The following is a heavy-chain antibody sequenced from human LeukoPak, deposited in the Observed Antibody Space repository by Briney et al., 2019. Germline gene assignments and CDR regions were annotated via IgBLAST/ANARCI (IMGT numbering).Heavy chain of an antibody. D-gene: IGHD3-10*01. CDR1: GFTFSSYG. CDR2: ISGSSVTT. CDR3: AKLDYYGNY. J-gene: IGHJ4*02. V-gene: IGHV3-23*01. Sequence: TGGSLRLSCAASGFTFSSYGMSWVRQAPGKGLEWVSTISGSSVTTYYADSVKGRFTISRDNSKNTLYLQMNSLRAEDTAVYYCAKLDYYGNYWGQGTLVTVSS.